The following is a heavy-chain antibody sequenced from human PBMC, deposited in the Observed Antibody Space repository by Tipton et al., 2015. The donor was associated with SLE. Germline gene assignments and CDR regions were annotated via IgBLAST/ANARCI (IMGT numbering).Heavy chain of an antibody. CDR2: IYYTGNT. Sequence: TLSLTCTVSGGSISYYYWSWIRQPPGKGLEWIGYIYYTGNTDYNPSLKSRVSMSVDTSKNQLSLRLTSVTAADTAIYYCARAEGQYYDRPFGSWGQGTLVTVSS. V-gene: IGHV4-59*01. J-gene: IGHJ4*02. CDR3: ARAEGQYYDRPFGS. CDR1: GGSISYYY. D-gene: IGHD3-16*01.